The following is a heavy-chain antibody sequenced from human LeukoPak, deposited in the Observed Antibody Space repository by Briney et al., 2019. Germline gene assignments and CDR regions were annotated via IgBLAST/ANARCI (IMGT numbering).Heavy chain of an antibody. J-gene: IGHJ6*02. CDR1: GFTFWSYG. CDR2: ISYDGNHE. CDR3: AKDRRMMSSQYGMDV. V-gene: IGHV3-30*18. Sequence: GRSLRLSCTASGFTFWSYGIHRVRQAPGKGLEWVAVISYDGNHEVYADSVKGRFTVSRDNSLNTVYLQMNSLRTEDTAVFYCAKDRRMMSSQYGMDVWGQGTTVTVSS. D-gene: IGHD6-6*01.